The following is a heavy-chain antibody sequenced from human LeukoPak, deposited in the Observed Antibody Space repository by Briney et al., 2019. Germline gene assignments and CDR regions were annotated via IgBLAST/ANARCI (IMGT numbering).Heavy chain of an antibody. CDR1: GYSFTSYW. CDR2: IYPGDSDT. J-gene: IGHJ4*02. D-gene: IGHD3-9*01. Sequence: GSLKISCKGSGYSFTSYWIGWVRQMPGKGLEWMGIIYPGDSDTRYSPSFQGQVTISADKSISTAYPQWSSLKASDTAMYYCARQSGGTYYDILTGYYSKSGAYYFDYWGQGTLVTVSS. V-gene: IGHV5-51*01. CDR3: ARQSGGTYYDILTGYYSKSGAYYFDY.